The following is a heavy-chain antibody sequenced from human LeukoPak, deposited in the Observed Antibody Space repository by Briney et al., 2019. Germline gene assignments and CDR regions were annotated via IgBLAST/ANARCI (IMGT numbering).Heavy chain of an antibody. J-gene: IGHJ4*02. CDR1: GGSILYSSYS. D-gene: IGHD6-19*01. CDR2: IYYPGNT. CDR3: AAFLGKSVVGTAYYLDS. Sequence: PSETLSLTCNVSGGSILYSSYSRVWVRQPPGKGMEWIGTIYYPGNTYYTPSLKSRVTISLDTSRSQVSLRLTSVTAADTANYYCAAFLGKSVVGTAYYLDSWGQGILVTVSS. V-gene: IGHV4-39*01.